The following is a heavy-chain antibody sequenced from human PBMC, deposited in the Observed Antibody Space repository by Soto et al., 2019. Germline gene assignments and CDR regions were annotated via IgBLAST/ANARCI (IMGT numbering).Heavy chain of an antibody. CDR3: ARDKTNYYYDRSGKYGMDV. CDR2: ISSSSSYT. Sequence: GSLILSCAASGCTFSDYYMSWIRPAPGKGLEWVSYISSSSSYTNYADSVKGRFPISRDNAKNSLYLQMNSLRPEDTAVYYCARDKTNYYYDRSGKYGMDVWGQGTTVTVSS. J-gene: IGHJ6*02. V-gene: IGHV3-11*06. CDR1: GCTFSDYY. D-gene: IGHD3-22*01.